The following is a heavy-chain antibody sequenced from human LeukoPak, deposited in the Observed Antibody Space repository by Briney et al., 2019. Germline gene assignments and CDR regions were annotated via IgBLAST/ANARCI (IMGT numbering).Heavy chain of an antibody. D-gene: IGHD2-2*01. CDR2: IDPSDSYT. CDR3: ARLRLRGVSQYQLLFRGAFDI. CDR1: GYSFTSYW. Sequence: RTGESLKISCKGSGYSFTSYWISWVRQMPGKGLEWMGRIDPSDSYTNHSPSFQGHDTISADKSISTAYLQWSSLKASDTAMYYCARLRLRGVSQYQLLFRGAFDIWGQGTMVTVSS. V-gene: IGHV5-10-1*01. J-gene: IGHJ3*02.